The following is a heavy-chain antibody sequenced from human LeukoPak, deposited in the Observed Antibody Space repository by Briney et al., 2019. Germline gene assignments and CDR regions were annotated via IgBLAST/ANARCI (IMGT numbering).Heavy chain of an antibody. V-gene: IGHV4-38-2*02. CDR2: IYYSGST. Sequence: PSETLSLTCTVSGYSISSGYYWGWIRQPPGKGLEWIGSIYYSGSTYYNPSLKSRVTISVDTSKNQFSLKLSSVTAADTAVYYCATSRGRVLLWFDPWGQGTLVTVSS. CDR3: ATSRGRVLLWFDP. CDR1: GYSISSGYY. J-gene: IGHJ5*02. D-gene: IGHD5-24*01.